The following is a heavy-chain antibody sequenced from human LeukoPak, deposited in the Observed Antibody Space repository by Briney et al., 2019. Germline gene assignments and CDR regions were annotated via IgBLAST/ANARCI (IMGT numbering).Heavy chain of an antibody. CDR2: IRYDGSNK. CDR1: AFTFSNNG. CDR3: AKDGGEYGSGSYFDY. D-gene: IGHD3-10*01. V-gene: IGHV3-30*02. Sequence: PGGSLRFSCAASAFTFSNNGMHWVGQAPGKGLEWVAFIRYDGSNKYYADSVKGRFTISRDNSKNTLYLQMNSLRAEDTAVYYCAKDGGEYGSGSYFDYWGQGTLVTVSS. J-gene: IGHJ4*02.